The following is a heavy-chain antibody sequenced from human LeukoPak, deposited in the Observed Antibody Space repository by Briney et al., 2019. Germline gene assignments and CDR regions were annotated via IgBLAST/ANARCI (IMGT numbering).Heavy chain of an antibody. CDR2: IYHSGSS. CDR1: GGSISSSNW. J-gene: IGHJ3*02. D-gene: IGHD6-19*01. Sequence: SGTLSLTRAVSGGSISSSNWWSWVRQPPGKGLEWIGEIYHSGSSNYNPSLKSRVTISVDKSKNQFSLKLSSVTAADTAVYYCARGPIAVAGSDEAFDIWGQGTMVTVSS. CDR3: ARGPIAVAGSDEAFDI. V-gene: IGHV4-4*02.